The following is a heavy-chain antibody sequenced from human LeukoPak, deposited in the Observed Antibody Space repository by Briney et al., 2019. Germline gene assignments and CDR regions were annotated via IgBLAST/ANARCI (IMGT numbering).Heavy chain of an antibody. J-gene: IGHJ6*03. Sequence: ASVKASCKASGSTFRTFAISWVRQAPGQGLEWMGGIIPIFGIPDSAQKFQGRLTITADESTTTAYMELSSLRSDDTAVYYCARSETYVYYMDVWGKGTTVTVSS. CDR2: IIPIFGIP. V-gene: IGHV1-69*13. D-gene: IGHD3-10*02. CDR1: GSTFRTFA. CDR3: ARSETYVYYMDV.